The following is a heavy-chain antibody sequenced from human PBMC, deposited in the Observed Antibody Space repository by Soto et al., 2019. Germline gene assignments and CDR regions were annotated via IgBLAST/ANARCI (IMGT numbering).Heavy chain of an antibody. D-gene: IGHD6-13*01. V-gene: IGHV3-66*01. CDR1: GFTVSSNY. CDR2: IHSGGST. Sequence: EVQLVESGGGLVQPGGSLRLSCAASGFTVSSNYMSWVRQAPGKGLEWVSVIHSGGSTYYADSVKGRFTISRDNSKNTLNLQMNSLRAEDTAVYYCASRYSSTWYYFGYWGQGTLVTVSS. CDR3: ASRYSSTWYYFGY. J-gene: IGHJ4*02.